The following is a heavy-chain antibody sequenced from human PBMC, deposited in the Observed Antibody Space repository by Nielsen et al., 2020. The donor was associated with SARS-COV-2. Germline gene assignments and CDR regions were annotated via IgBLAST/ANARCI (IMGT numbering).Heavy chain of an antibody. D-gene: IGHD3-3*01. Sequence: SETLSLTCTVSGGSISSGGYYWIRIRQHPGKGLEWIGYIYYSGSTNYNPSLKSRVTISVDSSKNQFSLKLRSATAADTALYYWARLGPDYDFWSGSSFGYYGMDVWGQGTTVTVSS. V-gene: IGHV4-61*08. J-gene: IGHJ6*02. CDR1: GGSISSGGYY. CDR2: IYYSGST. CDR3: ARLGPDYDFWSGSSFGYYGMDV.